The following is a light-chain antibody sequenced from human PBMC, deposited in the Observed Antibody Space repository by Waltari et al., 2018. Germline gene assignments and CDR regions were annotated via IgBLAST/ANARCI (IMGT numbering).Light chain of an antibody. CDR1: SSDVADYNY. V-gene: IGLV2-14*03. CDR3: SSYTRSSTWV. J-gene: IGLJ3*02. CDR2: DVS. Sequence: QSALTQPASVSGSPGQSVTISCTGASSDVADYNYVSWYQLHPGKAPKLIVHDVSQRPSGFSDRFSGSKSGNTASLTITGLQLEDEADYYCSSYTRSSTWVFGGGTKLTVL.